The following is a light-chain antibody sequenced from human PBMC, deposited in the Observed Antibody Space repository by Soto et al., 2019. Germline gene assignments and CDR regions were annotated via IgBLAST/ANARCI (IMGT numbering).Light chain of an antibody. CDR1: SSDVGTYKF. CDR2: EGS. CDR3: CSYAGRSTLI. J-gene: IGLJ2*01. V-gene: IGLV2-23*01. Sequence: QSALTQPAAVSGSPGQSITISCTGTSSDVGTYKFVSWFQVHPGEAPKLMIYEGSKRPSGVSNRFSGSKSGDTASLTISGLRAEDEADYYCCSYAGRSTLIFGGGTKSPS.